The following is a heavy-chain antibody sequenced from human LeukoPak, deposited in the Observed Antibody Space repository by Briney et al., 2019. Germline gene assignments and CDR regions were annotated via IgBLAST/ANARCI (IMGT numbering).Heavy chain of an antibody. CDR2: ISYDGSKQ. D-gene: IGHD4-17*01. V-gene: IGHV3-30*18. CDR3: AKGRNEDGDAALNY. J-gene: IGHJ4*02. CDR1: GFTFSSYG. Sequence: GGSLRLSCAASGFTFSSYGMHWVRQAPGKGLEWVAVISYDGSKQSYVDSGKGRFTISRDNSKNTLYLQMNSLRAEDTAAYHCAKGRNEDGDAALNYWGQGTLVTVSS.